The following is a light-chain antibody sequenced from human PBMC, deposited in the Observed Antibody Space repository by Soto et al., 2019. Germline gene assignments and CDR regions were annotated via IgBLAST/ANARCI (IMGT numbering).Light chain of an antibody. CDR3: QQYNTYPST. Sequence: DIQMTQSPSTLSASVGDIVIITCRASQSISSWLAWYQQKPGKAPKLLIYKASSLESGVPSRFSGSGSGTEFTLNISSLQPDDFAAYYGQQYNTYPSTFGRGTKVDIK. J-gene: IGKJ3*01. CDR2: KAS. V-gene: IGKV1-5*03. CDR1: QSISSW.